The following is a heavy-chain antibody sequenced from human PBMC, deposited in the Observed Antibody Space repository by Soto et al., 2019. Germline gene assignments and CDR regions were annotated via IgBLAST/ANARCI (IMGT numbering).Heavy chain of an antibody. CDR2: IKSKTDGGTT. V-gene: IGHV3-15*01. D-gene: IGHD5-18*01. J-gene: IGHJ4*02. Sequence: EVQLVESGGGLVKPGGSLRLSCAASGFTFSNAWMSWVRQAPGKGLEWVGRIKSKTDGGTTDYAAPVKGRFTISRDDSKNTLYLQMNSLKIEDRAVYYCTTRIGYSYDYGLLRPRYWGQGTLVTVSS. CDR3: TTRIGYSYDYGLLRPRY. CDR1: GFTFSNAW.